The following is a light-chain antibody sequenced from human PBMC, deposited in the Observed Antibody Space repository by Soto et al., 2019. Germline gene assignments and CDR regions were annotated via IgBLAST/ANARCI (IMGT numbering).Light chain of an antibody. Sequence: QSVLTQPPSASGSPGQSVTISCTGNSNDVGHSSFISWYQQHPGKGPKLIIYEVSKRPSGFPDRFSGSKSGNTASLSVSGLQDEDEADYFCNAQADNGKHVFGTGTKLTVL. V-gene: IGLV2-8*01. CDR2: EVS. CDR3: NAQADNGKHV. CDR1: SNDVGHSSF. J-gene: IGLJ1*01.